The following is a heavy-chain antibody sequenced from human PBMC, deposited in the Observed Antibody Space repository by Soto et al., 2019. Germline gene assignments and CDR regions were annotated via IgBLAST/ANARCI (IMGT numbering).Heavy chain of an antibody. J-gene: IGHJ4*02. CDR1: GGSISGYY. CDR2: IYYSGST. CDR3: ARESPCSSVSPG. V-gene: IGHV4-59*01. Sequence: PSGTLALTCAASGGSISGYYWSCIRQPPGNGLDWIGYIYYSGSTNYNPTLKRRVTISLYTAKNQFSLNLSPVTAAVTAVYDCARESPCSSVSPGWGEGSLFTFPS. D-gene: IGHD6-19*01.